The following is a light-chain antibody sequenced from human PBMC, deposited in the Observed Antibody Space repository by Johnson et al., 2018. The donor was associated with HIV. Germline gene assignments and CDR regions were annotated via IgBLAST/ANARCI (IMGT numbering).Light chain of an antibody. CDR2: EDN. CDR3: GVWDASLGPHYV. Sequence: QSVLTQPPSVSAAPGQRVNISCSGNSSNIENYFVSWYQQLPGAAPRLLIYEDNKRPSGIPDRFSGSKSGASATLGITGLQPGDEADYYCGVWDASLGPHYVFGTGTTVIVL. J-gene: IGLJ1*01. V-gene: IGLV1-51*02. CDR1: SSNIENYF.